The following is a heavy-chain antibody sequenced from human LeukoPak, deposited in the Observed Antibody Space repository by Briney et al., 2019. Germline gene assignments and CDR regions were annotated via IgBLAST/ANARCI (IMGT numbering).Heavy chain of an antibody. CDR1: GGSISSGGYY. CDR2: IYYSGST. D-gene: IGHD3-22*01. V-gene: IGHV4-31*03. J-gene: IGHJ6*03. Sequence: PSETLSLTCTVSGGSISSGGYYWSWIRQHPGKGLEWIGYIYYSGSTYYNPSLKSRVTISVDTSKNQFSLKLSSVTAADTVVYYCARSPYDSSGYYPTYYYYYMDVWGKGTTVTVSS. CDR3: ARSPYDSSGYYPTYYYYYMDV.